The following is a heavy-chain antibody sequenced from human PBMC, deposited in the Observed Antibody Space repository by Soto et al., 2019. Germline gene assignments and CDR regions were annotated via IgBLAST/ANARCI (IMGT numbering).Heavy chain of an antibody. J-gene: IGHJ4*02. CDR2: IFYSGST. Sequence: SETLSLTCTVSGGSISSYYWSWIRQPPGKGLEWIGYIFYSGSTSYNPSLQGRVTISEDTSKNQFSLKLSSVTAADTAVYYCARHVNGYDPAVYWGQGTLVTVSS. D-gene: IGHD5-12*01. CDR3: ARHVNGYDPAVY. V-gene: IGHV4-59*08. CDR1: GGSISSYY.